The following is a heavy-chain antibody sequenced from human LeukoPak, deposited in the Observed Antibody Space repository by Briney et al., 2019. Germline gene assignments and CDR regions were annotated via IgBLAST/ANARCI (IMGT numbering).Heavy chain of an antibody. J-gene: IGHJ4*02. CDR1: GFTFSSYW. V-gene: IGHV3-74*01. CDR3: TRGQSSGYSSGDY. Sequence: PGGSLRLSCAASGFTFSSYWMHWVRQAPGKGLAWVSRINSDGSSTSYADSVKGRFTISRDNAKNTLYLQMNSLRAEDTAVYYCTRGQSSGYSSGDYWGQGTLVTVSS. D-gene: IGHD3-22*01. CDR2: INSDGSST.